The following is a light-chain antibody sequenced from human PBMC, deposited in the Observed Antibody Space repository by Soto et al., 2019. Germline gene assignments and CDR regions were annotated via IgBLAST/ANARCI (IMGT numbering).Light chain of an antibody. CDR2: GAS. V-gene: IGKV3-20*01. Sequence: EIVLTQSPGTLSFSPGERATLTCRASQSVSSNYLAWYQQKPGQAPRLLIYGASSRATGIPDRFSGSGSGTDFTLTISRLEPEDFAVYYCQQYGSSAWTFGQGTKV. CDR1: QSVSSNY. J-gene: IGKJ1*01. CDR3: QQYGSSAWT.